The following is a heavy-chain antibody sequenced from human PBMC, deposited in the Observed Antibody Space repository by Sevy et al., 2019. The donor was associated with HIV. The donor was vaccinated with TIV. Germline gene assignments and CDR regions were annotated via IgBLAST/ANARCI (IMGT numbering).Heavy chain of an antibody. J-gene: IGHJ4*02. CDR3: ARDLPPSATTVAHFDY. CDR1: GFPFSSYE. V-gene: IGHV3-48*03. CDR2: ISNTGNTI. D-gene: IGHD4-17*01. Sequence: GGSVRLSCAASGFPFSSYEMNWVRQAPGRGLEWISYISNTGNTISYSDSVRGRFTVSRDNAKNSLFLHMNSLRAEDTATYYCARDLPPSATTVAHFDYWGRGTLVTVSS.